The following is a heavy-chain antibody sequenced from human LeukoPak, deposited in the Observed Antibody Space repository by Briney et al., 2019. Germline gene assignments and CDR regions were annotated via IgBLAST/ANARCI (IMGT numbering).Heavy chain of an antibody. CDR1: GYTFTGYY. V-gene: IGHV1-2*06. CDR3: ARARSLWFGDHTNYYFDY. CDR2: INPNSGGT. Sequence: ASVKVSCKASGYTFTGYYMHWVRQAPGQGLEWMGRINPNSGGTNYAQKFQGRVTMTRDTSICTAYMELSRLRSDDTAVYYCARARSLWFGDHTNYYFDYWGQGTLVTVSS. J-gene: IGHJ4*02. D-gene: IGHD3-10*01.